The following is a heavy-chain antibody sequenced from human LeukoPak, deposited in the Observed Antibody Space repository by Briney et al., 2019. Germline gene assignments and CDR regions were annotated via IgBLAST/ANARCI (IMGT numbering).Heavy chain of an antibody. CDR1: GGSFSGYY. Sequence: SETPSLTCAVYGGSFSGYYWSWIRQPPGKGLEWIGEINHSGSTNYNPSLKSRVTISVDTSKNQFSLKLSSVTAADTAVYYCAGIFIAAAGTIFDYWGQGTLVTVSS. D-gene: IGHD6-13*01. J-gene: IGHJ4*02. CDR2: INHSGST. V-gene: IGHV4-34*01. CDR3: AGIFIAAAGTIFDY.